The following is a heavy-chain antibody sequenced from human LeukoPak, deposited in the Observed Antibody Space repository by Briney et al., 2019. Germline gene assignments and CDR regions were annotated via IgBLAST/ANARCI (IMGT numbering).Heavy chain of an antibody. Sequence: PSETLSLTCTVSGGSISSYYWSWIRQPAGKGLEWIGRIYTSGSTNYNPSLKSRVTMSVDTSKNQFSLKLSSVTAADTAAYYCARDGASSGYYAIDAFDIWGQGTMVTVPS. V-gene: IGHV4-4*07. D-gene: IGHD3-22*01. CDR2: IYTSGST. CDR1: GGSISSYY. CDR3: ARDGASSGYYAIDAFDI. J-gene: IGHJ3*02.